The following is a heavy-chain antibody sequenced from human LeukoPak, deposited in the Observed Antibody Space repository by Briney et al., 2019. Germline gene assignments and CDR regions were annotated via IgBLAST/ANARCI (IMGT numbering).Heavy chain of an antibody. V-gene: IGHV3-11*06. Sequence: GGSLRLSCAAFGFXFSDYYISWIRQAPGKGLEWVSYISKSGSDSNFADSVKGRFTISRDNAKNSLYLQMNSLRAEDTAVYYCARVGATGTADYWGQGTLVTVSS. CDR2: ISKSGSDS. D-gene: IGHD1-1*01. CDR1: GFXFSDYY. CDR3: ARVGATGTADY. J-gene: IGHJ4*02.